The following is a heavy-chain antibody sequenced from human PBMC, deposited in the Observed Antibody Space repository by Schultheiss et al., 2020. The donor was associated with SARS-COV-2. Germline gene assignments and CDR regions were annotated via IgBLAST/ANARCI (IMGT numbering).Heavy chain of an antibody. Sequence: ASVKVSCKASGYTFTSYYMHWVRQAPGQGLEWMGIINPSGGSTSYAQKFQGRVTMTRDTSTSTVYMELSSLRSDDTAVYYCARDDQHSTNYYYGMDVWGQGTTVTVSS. CDR3: ARDDQHSTNYYYGMDV. D-gene: IGHD2-2*01. J-gene: IGHJ6*02. CDR2: INPSGGST. V-gene: IGHV1-46*01. CDR1: GYTFTSYY.